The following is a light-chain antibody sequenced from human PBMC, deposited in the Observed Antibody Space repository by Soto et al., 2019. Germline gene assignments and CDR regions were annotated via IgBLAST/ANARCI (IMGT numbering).Light chain of an antibody. V-gene: IGKV1-39*01. Sequence: DIQMTQSPSSLSASVGDRVTITCRASQSIAGYLNWYQQKPGKAPKLLIYAASSLQSGVPSRFSGSGSGTDFTLTISSLQPEDFASYYCQQSYSTPRPFGQGTKVEIK. CDR1: QSIAGY. J-gene: IGKJ1*01. CDR3: QQSYSTPRP. CDR2: AAS.